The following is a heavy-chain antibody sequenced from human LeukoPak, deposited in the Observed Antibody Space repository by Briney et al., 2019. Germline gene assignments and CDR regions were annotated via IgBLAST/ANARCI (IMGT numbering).Heavy chain of an antibody. D-gene: IGHD5-18*01. CDR3: ARGARGYSYGADY. J-gene: IGHJ4*02. Sequence: SETLSLTCAVYGGSFSGYYWSWIRQPPGKGLEWIGEINHSGSTNYNPSLKSRVTISVDTSKNQFSLKLSSVTAADTAVYYCARGARGYSYGADYWGQGTLVTVSS. CDR2: INHSGST. CDR1: GGSFSGYY. V-gene: IGHV4-34*01.